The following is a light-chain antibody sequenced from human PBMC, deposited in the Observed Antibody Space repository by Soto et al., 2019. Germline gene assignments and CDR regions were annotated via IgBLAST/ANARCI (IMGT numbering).Light chain of an antibody. CDR1: SSDVGGYNY. Sequence: QSALTQPASVSGSPGQSSTISCTGTSSDVGGYNYVSWYQQHPGKAPKLMIYEVSNRPSGVSNRFSGSKSGNTASLTISGLQAEHEADYYCSSYTSSSTWVFGGGTKLTVL. J-gene: IGLJ3*02. CDR3: SSYTSSSTWV. CDR2: EVS. V-gene: IGLV2-14*01.